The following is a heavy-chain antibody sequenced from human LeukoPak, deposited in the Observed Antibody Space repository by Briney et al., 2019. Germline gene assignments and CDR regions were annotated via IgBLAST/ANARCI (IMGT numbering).Heavy chain of an antibody. CDR1: GFPFSTYS. V-gene: IGHV3-21*01. D-gene: IGHD3-22*01. J-gene: IGHJ4*02. Sequence: GGSLRLSCAASGFPFSTYSMNRVRQAPGEGVGWVSSISGSSIYIYYADSVKGRFTISRDNAKNSLYLQMNSLRAEDTAVYYCARDPPYYDSSGYYYDYWGQGTLVTVSS. CDR2: ISGSSIYI. CDR3: ARDPPYYDSSGYYYDY.